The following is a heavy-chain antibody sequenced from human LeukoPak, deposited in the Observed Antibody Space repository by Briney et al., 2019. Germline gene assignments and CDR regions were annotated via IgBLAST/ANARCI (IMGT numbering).Heavy chain of an antibody. J-gene: IGHJ5*02. Sequence: KPGGSLRLSCAASGFTFSSYSMNWVRQAPGKGLEWVSSISSSSSYIYYADSVKGRFTISRDNAKNSLYLQMDSLRAEDTAVYYCARERSDGSSNWFDPWGQGTLVTVSS. V-gene: IGHV3-21*01. D-gene: IGHD6-6*01. CDR2: ISSSSSYI. CDR3: ARERSDGSSNWFDP. CDR1: GFTFSSYS.